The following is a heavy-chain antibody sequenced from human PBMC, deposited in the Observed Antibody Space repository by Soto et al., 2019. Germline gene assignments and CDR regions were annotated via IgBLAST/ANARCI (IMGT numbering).Heavy chain of an antibody. CDR2: ISYDGSNK. V-gene: IGHV3-30*18. D-gene: IGHD6-19*01. CDR1: GFTFSSFG. CDR3: AKDRRWSSADLDY. Sequence: QVQLVESGGGVVQPGRSLRLSCAASGFTFSSFGMHWVRQAPGKGLEWVALISYDGSNKYYADSVKGRFTISRDKSKNTLYLQMNSLRAEDTAVYYCAKDRRWSSADLDYWGQGTLVTVSS. J-gene: IGHJ4*02.